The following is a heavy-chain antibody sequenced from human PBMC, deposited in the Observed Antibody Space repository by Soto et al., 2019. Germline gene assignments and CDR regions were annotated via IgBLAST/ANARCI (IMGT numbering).Heavy chain of an antibody. CDR2: IYYSGST. D-gene: IGHD6-25*01. Sequence: SETLSLTCTVSGGSISSGDYYWSWIRQPPGKGLEWIGYIYYSGSTYYNPSLKSRVTISVDTSKNKFSLKLSSVTAADTAVYYCARQETSGLPARVFDVWGQGTMVTVSS. CDR1: GGSISSGDYY. V-gene: IGHV4-30-4*01. J-gene: IGHJ3*01. CDR3: ARQETSGLPARVFDV.